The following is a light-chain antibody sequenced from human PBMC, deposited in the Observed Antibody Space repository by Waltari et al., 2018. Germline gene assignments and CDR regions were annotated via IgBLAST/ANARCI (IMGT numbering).Light chain of an antibody. J-gene: IGLJ2*01. V-gene: IGLV3-19*01. Sequence: SSELTPDPAVSVAMGQTVRIPCHGDSPRSYYPSWYQQRPGQAPILVMYEKNNRPSGVPDRFSGASSDNTASLTITGAQAEDEASYYCHSRDASGVGGSFGGGTKLTVL. CDR2: EKN. CDR1: SPRSYY. CDR3: HSRDASGVGGS.